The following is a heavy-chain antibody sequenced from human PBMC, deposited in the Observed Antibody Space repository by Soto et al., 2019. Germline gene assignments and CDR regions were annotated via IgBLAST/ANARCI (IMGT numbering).Heavy chain of an antibody. CDR2: IYYSGST. D-gene: IGHD2-15*01. Sequence: QVQLQESGPGLVKPSETLSLTCTVSGGSISSYYWTWIRQPPGKGLEWIGYIYYSGSTKYNPSLRSRVTXAXDXXKNQFALKLSSVTAADTAVYYCARDTSGGYNWFDPWGQGTLVTVSS. V-gene: IGHV4-59*01. J-gene: IGHJ5*02. CDR1: GGSISSYY. CDR3: ARDTSGGYNWFDP.